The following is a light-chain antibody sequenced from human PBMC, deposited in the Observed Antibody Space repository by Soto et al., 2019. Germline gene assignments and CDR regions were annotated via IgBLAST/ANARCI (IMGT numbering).Light chain of an antibody. CDR2: AAS. J-gene: IGKJ1*01. Sequence: DIQMTQSPSSLSASVGDRVTITCRANQSISSYLNWYQQKPGKAPKPLIYAASSLQSGVPSRFSGSGSGTDFTLTISSLQPEDFATYYCQQSYSTPQTFGQGTKVDI. CDR3: QQSYSTPQT. CDR1: QSISSY. V-gene: IGKV1-39*01.